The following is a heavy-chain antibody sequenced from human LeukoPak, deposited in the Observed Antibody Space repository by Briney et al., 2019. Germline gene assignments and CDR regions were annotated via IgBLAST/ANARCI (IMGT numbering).Heavy chain of an antibody. J-gene: IGHJ4*02. Sequence: PSETLSLTCTVSGGSISSYYWSWIRQPPGKGLEWIGYIYYSGGTNYNPSLKSRVTISEDTSKNQFSLKLSSVTAADTAVYYCARLKTIAAAGSYYFDYWGQGTLVTVSS. V-gene: IGHV4-59*08. D-gene: IGHD6-13*01. CDR3: ARLKTIAAAGSYYFDY. CDR1: GGSISSYY. CDR2: IYYSGGT.